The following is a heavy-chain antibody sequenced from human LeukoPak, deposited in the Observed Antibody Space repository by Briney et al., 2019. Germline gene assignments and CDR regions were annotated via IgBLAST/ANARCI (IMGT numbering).Heavy chain of an antibody. CDR1: VDSISSSNYY. D-gene: IGHD5/OR15-5a*01. Sequence: SETLCLTCTVSVDSISSSNYYCGWVRQPPGKGLGLIGSIYYSGSTYYNPSLKSRLTMSVDTSKNQFSLKLSSVTGADTALYFCPRRGSTITSLFVDTYCFDYWGQGTLVTLSS. V-gene: IGHV4-39*01. CDR2: IYYSGST. CDR3: PRRGSTITSLFVDTYCFDY. J-gene: IGHJ4*02.